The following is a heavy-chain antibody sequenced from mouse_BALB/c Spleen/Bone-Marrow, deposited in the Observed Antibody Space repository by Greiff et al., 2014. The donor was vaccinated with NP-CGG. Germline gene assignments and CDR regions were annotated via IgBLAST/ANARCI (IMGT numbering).Heavy chain of an antibody. J-gene: IGHJ3*01. D-gene: IGHD1-1*01. CDR2: IDPSDSET. Sequence: VQLQQSGPQLVRPGASVKISCNASGYSFTSYWMHWVKQRPGQGLEWIGMIDPSDSETRLNQKFKDKATLTVDKSSSTAYMQLSSPTSEDSAVYYCAREGDYYGSSAYWGQGTLVTVSA. V-gene: IGHV1S126*01. CDR3: AREGDYYGSSAY. CDR1: GYSFTSYW.